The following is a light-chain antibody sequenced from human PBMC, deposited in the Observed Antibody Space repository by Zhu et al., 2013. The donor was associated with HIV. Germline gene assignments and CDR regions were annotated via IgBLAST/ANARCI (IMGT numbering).Light chain of an antibody. CDR1: RDISTY. CDR3: QQYDGLPNT. V-gene: IGKV1-33*01. CDR2: GAS. Sequence: DIQMTQSPSSLSASVGDRVTITCQASRDISTYLNWYQQRPGTAPKLLIYGASNLQSGVPSRFSGSGSGTDFTLTISSLQPEDISTYFCQQYDGLPNTFGQGTKVEI. J-gene: IGKJ2*01.